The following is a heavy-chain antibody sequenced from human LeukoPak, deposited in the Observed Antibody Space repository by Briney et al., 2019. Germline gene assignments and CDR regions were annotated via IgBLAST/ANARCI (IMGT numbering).Heavy chain of an antibody. D-gene: IGHD1-26*01. CDR2: IYTSGST. J-gene: IGHJ4*01. CDR3: AGDYEWELRYFDY. Sequence: SETLSLTCTVSGGSISRCYWSWIRQPAGKGLEGIGRIYTSGSTNHNPSLKSRVTMSVDTSKNQFSLKLSSVTAADTAVYYCAGDYEWELRYFDYWGHGTLVTVSP. CDR1: GGSISRCY. V-gene: IGHV4-4*07.